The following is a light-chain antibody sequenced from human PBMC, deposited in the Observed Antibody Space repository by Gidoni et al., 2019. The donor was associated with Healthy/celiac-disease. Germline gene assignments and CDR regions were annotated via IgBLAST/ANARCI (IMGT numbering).Light chain of an antibody. J-gene: IGLJ1*01. Sequence: SVLTPPPSVSGAPGQRVTISCTGSSSNIGAGYDVHWYQQLPGTAPKRLIYGNSNRPSGVPDRFSGSKSGTSASLAITGLQAEDEADYYCQSYDSSLSGSDNYVFGTGTKVTVL. CDR2: GNS. CDR3: QSYDSSLSGSDNYV. CDR1: SSNIGAGYD. V-gene: IGLV1-40*01.